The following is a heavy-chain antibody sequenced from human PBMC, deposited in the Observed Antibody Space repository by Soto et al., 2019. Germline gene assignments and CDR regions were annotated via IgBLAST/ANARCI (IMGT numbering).Heavy chain of an antibody. V-gene: IGHV3-48*03. Sequence: GGSLRLSCAASGFTFSSYEMNWVRQAPGKGLEWVSYISSSGSTIYYADSVKGRFTISRDNAKNSLYLQMNSLRAEDTAVYYCAREGERGSSGYYFDYWGQGTLVTVSS. D-gene: IGHD6-19*01. CDR1: GFTFSSYE. CDR2: ISSSGSTI. CDR3: AREGERGSSGYYFDY. J-gene: IGHJ4*02.